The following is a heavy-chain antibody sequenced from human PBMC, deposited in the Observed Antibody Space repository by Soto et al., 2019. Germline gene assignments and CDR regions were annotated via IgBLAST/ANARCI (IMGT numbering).Heavy chain of an antibody. CDR1: GGTFSSYA. V-gene: IGHV1-69*06. CDR2: IIPVFGTT. J-gene: IGHJ3*01. D-gene: IGHD4-17*01. Sequence: SVKVSCKASGGTFSSYAISWVRQAPGQGLEWMGGIIPVFGTTNYAQKFQGRVTVTADMSTSTAYMELSSLRSEDTAVYYCAADRAGDSDAFDLWGQGTLVTVSS. CDR3: AADRAGDSDAFDL.